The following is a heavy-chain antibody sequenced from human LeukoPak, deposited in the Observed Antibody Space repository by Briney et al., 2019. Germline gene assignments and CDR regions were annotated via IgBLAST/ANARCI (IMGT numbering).Heavy chain of an antibody. CDR1: GVSFDDHA. D-gene: IGHD6-13*01. Sequence: LGVSLRLSCAASGVSFDDHAMHWVRQAPGKGLEWVSGISWNSNSIGYADSVKGRFTISRDNAKNSLYLQMNSLTSEDTALYYCAKDKYSSSLSEFDYWGQGTLVTVSS. V-gene: IGHV3-9*01. J-gene: IGHJ4*02. CDR2: ISWNSNSI. CDR3: AKDKYSSSLSEFDY.